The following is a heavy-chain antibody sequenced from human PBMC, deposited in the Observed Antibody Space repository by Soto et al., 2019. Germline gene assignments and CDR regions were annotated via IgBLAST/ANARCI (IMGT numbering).Heavy chain of an antibody. Sequence: QEQLVESGGGLVKPGGSLRLSCTASGFRFSDSYMTWIRQAPGKGLEGLSYINDRGNYVQYGDSVRGRFTVSRDNAKNTLFLQINSLRVEDTAVYYCARTDGAGPLGHFNLWGRGTLVTVSS. D-gene: IGHD1-26*01. CDR3: ARTDGAGPLGHFNL. V-gene: IGHV3-11*01. CDR2: INDRGNYV. CDR1: GFRFSDSY. J-gene: IGHJ2*01.